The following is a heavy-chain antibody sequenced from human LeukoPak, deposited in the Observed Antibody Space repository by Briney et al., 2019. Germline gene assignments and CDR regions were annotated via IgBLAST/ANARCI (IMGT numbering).Heavy chain of an antibody. V-gene: IGHV3-23*01. CDR2: LTRSGGST. CDR3: ARDTGGWEAFDI. J-gene: IGHJ3*02. Sequence: PGGSLRLSCAASGFTLTDYPMSWLRQAPGKGVEWVSALTRSGGSTYYADSVKGRFTISRDNSKNTLYLQMNSLRAEDTAVYYCARDTGGWEAFDIWGQGTMVTVSS. D-gene: IGHD2-8*02. CDR1: GFTLTDYP.